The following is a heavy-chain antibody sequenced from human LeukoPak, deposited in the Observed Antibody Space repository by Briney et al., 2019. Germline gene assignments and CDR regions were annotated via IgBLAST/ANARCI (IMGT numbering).Heavy chain of an antibody. CDR2: IYTSGST. CDR1: GGSISSGSYY. J-gene: IGHJ2*01. V-gene: IGHV4-61*02. Sequence: SETLSLTCTVSGGSISSGSYYWSWIRQPAGKGLEWIGRIYTSGSTNYNPSLKSRVTISVDTSKNQFSLKLSSVTAADTAVYYCARDHSHYYDSSGYPSGFDLWGRGTLVTVSS. CDR3: ARDHSHYYDSSGYPSGFDL. D-gene: IGHD3-22*01.